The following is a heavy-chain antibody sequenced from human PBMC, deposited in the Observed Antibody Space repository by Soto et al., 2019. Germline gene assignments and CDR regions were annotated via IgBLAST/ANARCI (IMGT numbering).Heavy chain of an antibody. D-gene: IGHD5-12*01. CDR3: GRGRGYRCFVDL. V-gene: IGHV4-34*01. CDR2: GKHRCDN. J-gene: IGHJ4*02. CDR1: VPSFTPYY. Sequence: SETLSLTCNVSVPSFTPYYGTWVRQAPGKWLEWIGEGKHRCDNTYNPSRGGRVAISVDTSKNEFSLKLTSVPGGATGVYFCGRGRGYRCFVDLWGEGTLVTVSS.